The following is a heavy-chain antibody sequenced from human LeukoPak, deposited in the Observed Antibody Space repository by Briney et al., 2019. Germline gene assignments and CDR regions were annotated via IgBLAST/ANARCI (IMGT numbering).Heavy chain of an antibody. Sequence: SETLSLTCAVSGYSISSGYYWGWIRQPPGKGLEWIGSIYHSGSTYYNPSLKSRVTISVDTSKNQFSLKLSSVTAAGTAMYYCASRRYCSSTSCRDGDYWGQGTLVTVSS. CDR2: IYHSGST. V-gene: IGHV4-38-2*01. CDR3: ASRRYCSSTSCRDGDY. D-gene: IGHD2-2*01. J-gene: IGHJ4*02. CDR1: GYSISSGYY.